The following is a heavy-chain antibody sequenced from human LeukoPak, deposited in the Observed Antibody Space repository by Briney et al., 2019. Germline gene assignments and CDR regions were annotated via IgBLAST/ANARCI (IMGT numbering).Heavy chain of an antibody. CDR1: GGSISSSNW. V-gene: IGHV4-4*02. J-gene: IGHJ4*02. Sequence: PSGTLSLTCAVSGGSISSSNWWSWVRQPPGKGLEWIGEIYHSGSTNYNPSLKSRVTISVDKSKNQFSLKLSSVTAADTAVYYCASFYSGSYSYFDYWGQGTLVTVSS. CDR3: ASFYSGSYSYFDY. D-gene: IGHD1-26*01. CDR2: IYHSGST.